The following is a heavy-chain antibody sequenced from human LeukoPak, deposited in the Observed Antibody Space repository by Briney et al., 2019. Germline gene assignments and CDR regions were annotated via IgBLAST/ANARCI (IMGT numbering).Heavy chain of an antibody. V-gene: IGHV6-1*01. CDR1: GYSVSSNSAA. CDR3: VREDCSGGSCYSGFDY. Sequence: SQTLSLTCAISGYSVSSNSAAWNWIRQSPSRGLEWLVRTYYRSKWYNDYAVCVKSRITINPDTSKNQFSLQLNSVTPEDTAVYYCVREDCSGGSCYSGFDYWAQGTLVTVSS. CDR2: TYYRSKWYN. J-gene: IGHJ4*02. D-gene: IGHD2-15*01.